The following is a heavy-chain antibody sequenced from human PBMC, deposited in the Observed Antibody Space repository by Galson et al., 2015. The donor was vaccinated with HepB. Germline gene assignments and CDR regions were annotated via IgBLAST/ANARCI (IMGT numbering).Heavy chain of an antibody. CDR2: IYSGGST. Sequence: SLRLSCAASGFSVSDNYMSWVRQAPGKGLEWVSVIYSGGSTYYADSVKGRFTISRDNSKNALYLQMNSLRAEDTAVYYCARVPPGTSNWGQGTLVTVSS. CDR3: ARVPPGTSN. D-gene: IGHD1-1*01. V-gene: IGHV3-53*01. J-gene: IGHJ4*02. CDR1: GFSVSDNY.